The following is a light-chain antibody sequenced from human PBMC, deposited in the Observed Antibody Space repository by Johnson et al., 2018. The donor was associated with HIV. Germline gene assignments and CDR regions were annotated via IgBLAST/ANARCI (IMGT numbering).Light chain of an antibody. CDR3: GVWDTRLSAYV. Sequence: QSVLTQPPSVSAAPGQKVTISCSGSSSNIGNNYVSWYQQLPGTAPKLLIYEHDKRPSGLPDRFSGSKSGTSATLGITGLQTGDEAAYYCGVWDTRLSAYVFGTGTKVTVL. CDR2: EHD. J-gene: IGLJ1*01. V-gene: IGLV1-51*02. CDR1: SSNIGNNY.